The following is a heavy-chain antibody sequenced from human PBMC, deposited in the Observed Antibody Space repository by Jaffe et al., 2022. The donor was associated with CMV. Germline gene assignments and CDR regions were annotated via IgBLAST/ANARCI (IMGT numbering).Heavy chain of an antibody. V-gene: IGHV3-30*03. Sequence: QVQLVESGGGVVQPGRSLRLSCAASGFTFSSYGMHWVRQAPGKGLEWVAVISYDGSNKYYADSVKGRFTISRDNSKNTLYLQMNSLRAEDTAVYYCAILLSSGYYYEDAFDIWGQGTMVTVSS. CDR3: AILLSSGYYYEDAFDI. J-gene: IGHJ3*02. CDR1: GFTFSSYG. D-gene: IGHD3-22*01. CDR2: ISYDGSNK.